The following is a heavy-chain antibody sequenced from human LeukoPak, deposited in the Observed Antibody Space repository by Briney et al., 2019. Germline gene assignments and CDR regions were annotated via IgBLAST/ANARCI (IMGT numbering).Heavy chain of an antibody. J-gene: IGHJ4*02. CDR2: IRYDESTK. CDR1: GFIFSNYG. D-gene: IGHD5-12*01. CDR3: ARAYSRESGYDFIPYY. V-gene: IGHV3-33*01. Sequence: GGSLRLSCVVSGFIFSNYGMHWVRQAPGKGLEWVAVIRYDESTKYYVDSVKGRFTISRDNSKNTLYLQMNGLGDDDTAVYYCARAYSRESGYDFIPYYWGQGTLVTVSS.